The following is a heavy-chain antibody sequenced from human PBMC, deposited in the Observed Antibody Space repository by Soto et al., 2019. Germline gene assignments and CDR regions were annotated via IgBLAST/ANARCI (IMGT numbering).Heavy chain of an antibody. CDR2: IWYDGSSK. D-gene: IGHD3-22*01. CDR1: GFTFRSYG. Sequence: QVQLVESGGGVVQPGRSLRLSCAASGFTFRSYGMHWVRQAPGKGLEWVAVIWYDGSSKYYADSVRGRFTISRDNSKNTLYLQMNSLRAEDTAVYYCARDLSSGDVDYWGQGTLVTVSS. J-gene: IGHJ4*02. V-gene: IGHV3-33*01. CDR3: ARDLSSGDVDY.